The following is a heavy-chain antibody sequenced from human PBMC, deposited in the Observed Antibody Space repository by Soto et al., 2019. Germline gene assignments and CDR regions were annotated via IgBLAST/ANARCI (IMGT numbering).Heavy chain of an antibody. Sequence: EVQLVESGGGLVQPGRSLRLSCVGSGFDFDDHAMSWVRQAPGKGLEWVAGISWNGVYIGYASSVRGRFTISRDDAKNSLYLQMNSLRPEDTALYFCTRDIFRTITTVDFWGQGTLVTVSS. CDR1: GFDFDDHA. J-gene: IGHJ4*02. V-gene: IGHV3-9*01. D-gene: IGHD4-4*01. CDR3: TRDIFRTITTVDF. CDR2: ISWNGVYI.